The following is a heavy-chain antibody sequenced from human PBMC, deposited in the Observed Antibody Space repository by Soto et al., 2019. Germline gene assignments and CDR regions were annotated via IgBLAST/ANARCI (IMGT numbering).Heavy chain of an antibody. CDR3: ARESYYGSGSSNTDY. J-gene: IGHJ4*02. D-gene: IGHD3-10*01. CDR2: ISAYNGNT. Sequence: ASVKVSCKASRYTFTSAGISWVRQAPGQGLEWMGWISAYNGNTNYAQKLQGRVTMTTDTSTSTAYMELRSLRADDTAVYYCARESYYGSGSSNTDYWGQGTLVTGSS. CDR1: RYTFTSAG. V-gene: IGHV1-18*01.